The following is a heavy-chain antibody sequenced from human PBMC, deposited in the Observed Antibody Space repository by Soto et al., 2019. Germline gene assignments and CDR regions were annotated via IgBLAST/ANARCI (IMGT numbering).Heavy chain of an antibody. Sequence: DVQLLESGGGLAQPGGSLRISCLASGFTFSSYAMDWVRQAPGKGLESISSISASGDRTYYADSVKGRFTISRDNSKNLLFLQMNSLRVEDTAVYYCAKILTTSDYSWYGLDVWGQGAAVTVSS. J-gene: IGHJ6*02. D-gene: IGHD2-21*01. CDR3: AKILTTSDYSWYGLDV. V-gene: IGHV3-23*01. CDR2: ISASGDRT. CDR1: GFTFSSYA.